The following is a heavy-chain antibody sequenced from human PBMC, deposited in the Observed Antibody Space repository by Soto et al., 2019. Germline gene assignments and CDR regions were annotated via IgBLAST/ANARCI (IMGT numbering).Heavy chain of an antibody. CDR1: GFTFSSYW. V-gene: IGHV3-7*03. J-gene: IGHJ6*02. D-gene: IGHD4-17*01. CDR3: ARVNYGDDAYYYGMDV. CDR2: IKQDGSEK. Sequence: GGSLRLSCAASGFTFSSYWMSWVRQAPGKGLEWVANIKQDGSEKYYVDSVKGRFTISRDNAKNSLYLQMNSLRAEDTAVYYCARVNYGDDAYYYGMDVWGQGTTVTVSS.